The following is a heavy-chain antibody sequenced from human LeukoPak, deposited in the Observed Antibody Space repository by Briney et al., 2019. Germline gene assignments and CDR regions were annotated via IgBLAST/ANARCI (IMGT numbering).Heavy chain of an antibody. V-gene: IGHV1-46*01. J-gene: IGHJ5*02. CDR2: INPNSRST. CDR3: ARPGLGYSYGYPYH. Sequence: ASVKVSCKASGYTFITYYMHWVRQAPGQGLEWMGMINPNSRSTLYAQKFQGRVTMTSDTSTSTVYMELSSLRSEDTAVYYCARPGLGYSYGYPYHWGQGTLVTVSS. CDR1: GYTFITYY. D-gene: IGHD5-18*01.